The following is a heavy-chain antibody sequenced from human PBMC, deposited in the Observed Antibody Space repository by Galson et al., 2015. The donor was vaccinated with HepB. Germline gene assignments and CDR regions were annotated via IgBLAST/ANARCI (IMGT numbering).Heavy chain of an antibody. CDR2: IIPMFGVL. V-gene: IGHV1-69*13. CDR3: ARPNMDHEGSYCFDY. D-gene: IGHD3-10*01. J-gene: IGHJ4*02. Sequence: SVKVSCKASGVTFSNFAISWVRQAPGQGLEWMGSIIPMFGVLHLARKFQGRVTMTADASTNTAYMELGSLRSEDTAVYFCARPNMDHEGSYCFDYWGQGTPVTVSS. CDR1: GVTFSNFA.